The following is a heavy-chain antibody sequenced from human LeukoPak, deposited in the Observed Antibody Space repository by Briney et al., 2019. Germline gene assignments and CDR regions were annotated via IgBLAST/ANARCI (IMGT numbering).Heavy chain of an antibody. CDR3: VPQETSTRYFDY. V-gene: IGHV1-69*04. CDR1: GGTFSSYA. CDR2: IIPILGIA. J-gene: IGHJ4*02. Sequence: SVKVSCKASGGTFSSYAISWVRPAPGQGLEWMGRIIPILGIANYAQKFQGRVTITAGKSTSTAYMELSSLRSEDTAVYYCVPQETSTRYFDYWGQGTLVTVSS.